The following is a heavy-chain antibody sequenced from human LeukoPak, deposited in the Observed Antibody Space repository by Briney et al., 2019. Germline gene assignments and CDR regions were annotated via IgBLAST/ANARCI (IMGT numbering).Heavy chain of an antibody. J-gene: IGHJ4*02. V-gene: IGHV3-74*01. Sequence: GGSLRLSCETAGFTFSSYVMHWVRRTPGKGLVWVSRISHDGIISYADSVKGRFTITRDNAKNTLILQMNSLRVEDTAVYYCARDWVYKIDYWGRGTLVTVSS. CDR1: GFTFSSYV. D-gene: IGHD5-24*01. CDR2: ISHDGII. CDR3: ARDWVYKIDY.